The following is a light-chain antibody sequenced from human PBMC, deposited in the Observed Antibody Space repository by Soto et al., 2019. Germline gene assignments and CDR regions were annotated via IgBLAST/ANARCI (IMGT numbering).Light chain of an antibody. V-gene: IGKV3-20*01. J-gene: IGKJ1*01. CDR2: GAS. CDR3: QHYGTSRT. Sequence: EVVLTQSPGTLSLSPGERATLSCRATQSLASGYFAWYQQKPGQAPRLLIYGASTRATGIPDRFSGSGSGTDFTLTISRLEPEDCAVYFCQHYGTSRTFGQGTKVEIK. CDR1: QSLASGY.